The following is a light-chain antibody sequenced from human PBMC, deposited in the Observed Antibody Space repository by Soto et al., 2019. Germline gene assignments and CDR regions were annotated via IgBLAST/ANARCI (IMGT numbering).Light chain of an antibody. J-gene: IGLJ2*01. V-gene: IGLV1-44*01. CDR2: NNN. CDR1: SSNIASNT. Sequence: QSVLTQPPSASGTPEQRVTISCSGSSSNIASNTVNWYQQLPGTAPKLLIYNNNHRPSGVLDRFSGSKSGNSASLANSGLQSEDEADYYCAAWDDSLNGPLFGGGTKLTVL. CDR3: AAWDDSLNGPL.